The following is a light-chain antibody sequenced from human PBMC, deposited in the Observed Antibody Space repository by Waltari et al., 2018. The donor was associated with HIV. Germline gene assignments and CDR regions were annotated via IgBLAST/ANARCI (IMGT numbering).Light chain of an antibody. CDR1: QSVLYSSNNKNY. CDR3: QQHSSTPYT. CDR2: WAS. V-gene: IGKV4-1*01. Sequence: DIVMTQSPDSLAVSLGERATINCNSSQSVLYSSNNKNYLAWYQQKPGQPPKLLIYWASTRESGVPDRFSGSGSGTDFTLTISSLQAEDVAVYYCQQHSSTPYTFGQGTKLEIK. J-gene: IGKJ2*01.